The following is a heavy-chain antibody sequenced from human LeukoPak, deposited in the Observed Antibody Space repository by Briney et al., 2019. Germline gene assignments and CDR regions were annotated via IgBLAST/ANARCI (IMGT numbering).Heavy chain of an antibody. D-gene: IGHD4-11*01. Sequence: GGSLTLSCAASGFPFSSYWMSWVRQAPGKGLEGVGNRKQDGSEQYYVDSVKGRFTISRDNVYNSLFLQMNGLRGEDTAVYYCTREYLTVSYFDYWGQGTLVTVSS. CDR1: GFPFSSYW. V-gene: IGHV3-7*05. CDR3: TREYLTVSYFDY. CDR2: RKQDGSEQ. J-gene: IGHJ4*02.